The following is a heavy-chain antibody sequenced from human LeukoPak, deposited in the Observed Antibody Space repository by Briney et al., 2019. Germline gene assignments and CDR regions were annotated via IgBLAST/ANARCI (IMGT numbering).Heavy chain of an antibody. V-gene: IGHV3-53*01. D-gene: IGHD3-16*01. CDR1: GFTVSSNY. J-gene: IGHJ4*02. Sequence: PGGSLRLSCAASGFTVSSNYMSWVRQAPGKGLEWVSVIYSGGSTYYADSVKGRFTISRDNSKNTLYLQMNSLRAEDTAVYYCARDLSWGSYTSWGQGTLVTVSS. CDR3: ARDLSWGSYTS. CDR2: IYSGGST.